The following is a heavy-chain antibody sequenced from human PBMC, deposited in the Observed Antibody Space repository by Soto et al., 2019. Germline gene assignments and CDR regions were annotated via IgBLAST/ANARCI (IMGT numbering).Heavy chain of an antibody. CDR1: GFTFSSYW. V-gene: IGHV3-7*03. D-gene: IGHD3-3*01. Sequence: PGGSLRLSCAASGFTFSSYWMSWVRQAPGKGLEWVANIKQDGSEKYYVDSVKGRFTISRDNAKNSLYLQMNSLRAEDTAVYYFEKSPPPLLEWLLAPGEYYFDYWGQGTLVTVSS. CDR2: IKQDGSEK. J-gene: IGHJ4*02. CDR3: EKSPPPLLEWLLAPGEYYFDY.